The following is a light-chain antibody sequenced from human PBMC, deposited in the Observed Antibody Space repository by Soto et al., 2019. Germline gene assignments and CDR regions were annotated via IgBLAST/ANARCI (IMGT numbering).Light chain of an antibody. CDR3: QPSSDWQIT. V-gene: IGKV3D-20*02. CDR2: GAY. J-gene: IGKJ5*01. Sequence: EIVLSQSPRTLSFSPGGRATPSCTADRSVSDTLLTWYQQKPGQATRLLIYGAYSRATGITDRFSGSGSGTDFTLTITSMQSDDFAVYFCQPSSDWQITFGQGTRLEIK. CDR1: RSVSDTL.